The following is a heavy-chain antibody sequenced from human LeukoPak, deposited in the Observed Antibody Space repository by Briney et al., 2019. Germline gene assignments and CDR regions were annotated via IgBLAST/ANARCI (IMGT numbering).Heavy chain of an antibody. Sequence: GASVKVSCKASGYTFTSYGISWVRQAPGQGLEWMGWISAYNGNTNYAQKLQGRVTMTTDTSTSTAYMELRSLRSDNTAVYYCARDTIVLMSWLLGGFDPWGQGTLVTVSS. CDR1: GYTFTSYG. J-gene: IGHJ5*02. D-gene: IGHD2-8*01. CDR3: ARDTIVLMSWLLGGFDP. CDR2: ISAYNGNT. V-gene: IGHV1-18*01.